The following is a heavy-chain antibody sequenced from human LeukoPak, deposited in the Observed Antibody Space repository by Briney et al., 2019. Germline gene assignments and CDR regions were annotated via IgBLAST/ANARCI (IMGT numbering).Heavy chain of an antibody. J-gene: IGHJ6*03. CDR3: ARVGGYYGSGSYYTGVTLYYYYYMDV. D-gene: IGHD3-10*01. CDR2: IYYSGST. Sequence: SETLSLTCTVSGGSISSSSYYWGWIRQPPGKGLEWIGSIYYSGSTYYNPSLKSRVTISVDTSKNQFSLKLSSVTAADTAVYYCARVGGYYGSGSYYTGVTLYYYYYMDVWGKGTTVTVPS. V-gene: IGHV4-39*07. CDR1: GGSISSSSYY.